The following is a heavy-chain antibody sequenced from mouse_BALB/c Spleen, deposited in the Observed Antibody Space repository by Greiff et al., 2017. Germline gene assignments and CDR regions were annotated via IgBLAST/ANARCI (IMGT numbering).Heavy chain of an antibody. CDR1: GFAFSSYD. J-gene: IGHJ3*01. D-gene: IGHD1-1*01. Sequence: EVKVVESGGGLVKPGGSLKLSCAASGFAFSSYDMSWVRQTPEKRLEWVAYISSGGGSTYYPDTVKGRFTISRDNAKNTLYLQMSSLKSEDTAMYYCADYYGSSYGGFAYWGQGTLVTVSA. CDR2: ISSGGGST. V-gene: IGHV5-12-1*01. CDR3: ADYYGSSYGGFAY.